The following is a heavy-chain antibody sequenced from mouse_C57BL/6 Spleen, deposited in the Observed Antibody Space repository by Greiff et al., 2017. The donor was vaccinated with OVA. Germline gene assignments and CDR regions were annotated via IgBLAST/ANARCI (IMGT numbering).Heavy chain of an antibody. J-gene: IGHJ2*01. CDR2: INPNNGGT. CDR3: AGGPYYWDY. V-gene: IGHV1-26*01. Sequence: VQLQQSGPELVKPGASVKISCKASGYTFTDYYMNWVKQSHGKSLEWIGDINPNNGGTSYNQKFKGKATLTVDKSSSTAYMELRSLTSEDSAVEYCAGGPYYWDYWGQGTTLTVFS. CDR1: GYTFTDYY.